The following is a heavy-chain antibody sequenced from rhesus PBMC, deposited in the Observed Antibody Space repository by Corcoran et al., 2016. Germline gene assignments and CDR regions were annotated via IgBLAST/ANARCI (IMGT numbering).Heavy chain of an antibody. Sequence: QVQLQESGPGLVKPSETLSLTCAVSGASISGGYDWSWIRQPPGKGLEWVGYIYGNTGSTNYNPSLKDRVTFSKDTSKNQFSLKLSSVTAADTAVYYCARHVGIQWVQFHFDYWGQGVLVTVSS. J-gene: IGHJ4*01. CDR1: GASISGGYD. D-gene: IGHD5-42*01. CDR2: IYGNTGST. V-gene: IGHV4-76*01. CDR3: ARHVGIQWVQFHFDY.